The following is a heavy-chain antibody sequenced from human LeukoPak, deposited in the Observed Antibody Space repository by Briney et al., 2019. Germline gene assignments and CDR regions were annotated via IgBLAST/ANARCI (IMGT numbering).Heavy chain of an antibody. Sequence: ASVEVSCKASGGTFSSYAISWVRQAPGQGLEWMGGIIPILGTANYAQKFQGRVTITTDESTSTAYMELSSLRSEDTAVYYCARGGGYDPQGFDYWGQGTLVTVSS. D-gene: IGHD5-12*01. CDR2: IIPILGTA. J-gene: IGHJ4*02. CDR1: GGTFSSYA. CDR3: ARGGGYDPQGFDY. V-gene: IGHV1-69*05.